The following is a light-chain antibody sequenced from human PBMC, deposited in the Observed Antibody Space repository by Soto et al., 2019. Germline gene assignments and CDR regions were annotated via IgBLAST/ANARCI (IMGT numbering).Light chain of an antibody. Sequence: QSALTQPPSASGSPGQSVTISCTGTSSGVGGYNYVSWYQQHPGKAPKLMIYEVSKRPSGVPDRFSGSKSGNTASLTVSGLQAEDEADYYCSSYAGSNNLVFXGGTKVTVL. CDR1: SSGVGGYNY. J-gene: IGLJ3*02. V-gene: IGLV2-8*01. CDR2: EVS. CDR3: SSYAGSNNLV.